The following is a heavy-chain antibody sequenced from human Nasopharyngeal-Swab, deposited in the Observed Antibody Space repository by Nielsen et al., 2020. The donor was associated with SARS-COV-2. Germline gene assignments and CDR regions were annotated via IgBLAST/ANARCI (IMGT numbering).Heavy chain of an antibody. J-gene: IGHJ4*02. V-gene: IGHV4-59*01. CDR1: GGSISNYY. CDR3: ARGTPYSFWALDY. Sequence: SETLSLTCTVSGGSISNYYWGWIRQPPGKGLEWIGYIYYSGSTNHSPSLKSRVTISVDTSKNQFSLKLSSVTAADTAVYYCARGTPYSFWALDYWGQGTLVTVSS. D-gene: IGHD2-15*01. CDR2: IYYSGST.